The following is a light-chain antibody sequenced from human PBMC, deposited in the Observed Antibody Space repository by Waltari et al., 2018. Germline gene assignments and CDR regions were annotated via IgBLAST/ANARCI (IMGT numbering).Light chain of an antibody. J-gene: IGLJ2*01. V-gene: IGLV6-57*04. CDR2: EAN. CDR3: QSYDSSNQGV. CDR1: SGSIANNY. Sequence: NFMLTQPHSVSESPGKTVTISCPRSSGSIANNYVQWYQQRPDSAPTTVLYEANQIPSGAPDRFSGSIDSSSNSASLTISGLKTEDEADYYCQSYDSSNQGVFGGGTKLTGL.